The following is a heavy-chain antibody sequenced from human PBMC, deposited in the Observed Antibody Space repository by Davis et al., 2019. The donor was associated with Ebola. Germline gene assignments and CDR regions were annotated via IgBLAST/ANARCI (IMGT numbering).Heavy chain of an antibody. J-gene: IGHJ4*02. Sequence: GESLKISCAASGFTFSSYGMHWVRQAPGKGLEWVAFIRYDGSNKYYADSVKGRFTISRDNSKNTLYLQMNSLRAEDTAVYYCASGSIAARELDYWGQGTLVTVSS. D-gene: IGHD6-6*01. CDR1: GFTFSSYG. V-gene: IGHV3-30*02. CDR3: ASGSIAARELDY. CDR2: IRYDGSNK.